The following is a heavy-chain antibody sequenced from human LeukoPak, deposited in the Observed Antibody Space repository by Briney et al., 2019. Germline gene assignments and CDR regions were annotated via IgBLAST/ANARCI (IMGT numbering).Heavy chain of an antibody. CDR2: IYGSGST. V-gene: IGHV4-59*01. D-gene: IGHD5-24*01. J-gene: IGHJ3*02. CDR3: ARGRWLPNAFDI. Sequence: PSETLSLTCTVSGGSISSYYWSWIRQPPGKGLEWIGHIYGSGSTNYNPSLKSRVTLSVDTSKNQFSLKLSSVTAADTAVYFCARGRWLPNAFDIWGQGTMVTVFS. CDR1: GGSISSYY.